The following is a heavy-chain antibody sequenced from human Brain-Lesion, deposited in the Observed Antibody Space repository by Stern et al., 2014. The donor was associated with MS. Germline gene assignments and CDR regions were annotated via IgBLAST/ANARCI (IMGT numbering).Heavy chain of an antibody. V-gene: IGHV4-61*02. CDR2: IHPSGGA. D-gene: IGHD5-18*01. J-gene: IGHJ4*02. CDR1: GGSISSGSDH. CDR3: ASGYRIFDY. Sequence: VQLLQSGPGLVKPSQTLSLTCTVSGGSISSGSDHWRWLRPPGGKGLEGVGRIHPSGGAFYPPSLKSRVTISTDTSMNQFSLELNAATAADTAIYYCASGYRIFDYWGQGILVTVSS.